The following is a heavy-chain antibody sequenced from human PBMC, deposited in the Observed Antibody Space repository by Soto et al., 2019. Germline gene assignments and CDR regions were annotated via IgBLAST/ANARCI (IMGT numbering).Heavy chain of an antibody. CDR3: ARDLLDLSLGWATVTYNWFDP. CDR1: GGTLSSYT. V-gene: IGHV1-69*08. Sequence: QVQLVQSGAEVKKPGSSVKVSCKASGGTLSSYTISWVRQAPGQGLEWMGRIIPILGIANYAQKFQGRVMITADKSTSTAYMELSSLRSEDTAVYYCARDLLDLSLGWATVTYNWFDPWGQGTLVTVSS. J-gene: IGHJ5*02. D-gene: IGHD4-17*01. CDR2: IIPILGIA.